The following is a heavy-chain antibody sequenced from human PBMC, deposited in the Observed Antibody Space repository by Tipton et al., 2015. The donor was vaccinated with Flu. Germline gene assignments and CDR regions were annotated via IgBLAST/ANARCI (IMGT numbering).Heavy chain of an antibody. D-gene: IGHD4-11*01. Sequence: LRLSCTVSGGSISSSSYYWGWIRQPPGKGLEWIGSIYYSGSTYYNPSLKSRVTISVDTSKNQISLKLSSVTAADTAVYYCARYPESNYHWFGPWGQGALVTVPS. CDR1: GGSISSSSYY. V-gene: IGHV4-39*07. J-gene: IGHJ5*02. CDR2: IYYSGST. CDR3: ARYPESNYHWFGP.